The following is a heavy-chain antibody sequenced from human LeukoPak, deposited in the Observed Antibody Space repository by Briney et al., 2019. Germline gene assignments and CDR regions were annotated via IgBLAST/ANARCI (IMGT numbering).Heavy chain of an antibody. D-gene: IGHD6-19*01. CDR3: ARGNQYSSGVEFDY. J-gene: IGHJ4*02. V-gene: IGHV4-4*07. CDR2: IYTSGST. Sequence: PSEALSLTCTVSGGSISSYYWSWIRQPAGKGLEWIGRIYTSGSTNYNPSLKSRVTMSVDTSKNQFSLKLSSVTAADTAVYYCARGNQYSSGVEFDYWGQGTLVTVSS. CDR1: GGSISSYY.